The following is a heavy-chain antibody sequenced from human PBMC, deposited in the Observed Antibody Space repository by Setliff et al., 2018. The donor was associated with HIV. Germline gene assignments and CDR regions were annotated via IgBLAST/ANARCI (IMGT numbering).Heavy chain of an antibody. Sequence: LSLTCTVSGGSISSYYWSWIRQPAGKGLEWIGRIYTSGSTNYNPSLKSRVTMSVDTSKNQFSLKLRSVTAADTAVYYCARSSYYGSGSYTDYWGQGTLVTVSS. V-gene: IGHV4-4*07. D-gene: IGHD3-10*01. CDR3: ARSSYYGSGSYTDY. CDR2: IYTSGST. J-gene: IGHJ4*02. CDR1: GGSISSYY.